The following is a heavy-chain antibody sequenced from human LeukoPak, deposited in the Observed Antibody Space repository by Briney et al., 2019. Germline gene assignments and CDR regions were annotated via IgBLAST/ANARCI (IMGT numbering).Heavy chain of an antibody. Sequence: SETLSLTCTVSGGSIGSYYWSWIRQPPGKGLEWIGYIYYGGSTNYNPSLKGRVTISVDTSKNQFSLKLSSVTAADTAVYYCAREGYYYDSSGYYYVLDYWGQGTLVTVSS. D-gene: IGHD3-22*01. CDR1: GGSIGSYY. J-gene: IGHJ4*02. CDR2: IYYGGST. CDR3: AREGYYYDSSGYYYVLDY. V-gene: IGHV4-59*01.